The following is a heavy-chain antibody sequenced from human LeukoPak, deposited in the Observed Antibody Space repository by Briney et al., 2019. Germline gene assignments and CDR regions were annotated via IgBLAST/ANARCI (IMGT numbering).Heavy chain of an antibody. CDR2: INPNSGDT. V-gene: IGHV1-2*02. Sequence: APVKVSCKTSGYTFTGYYMHWVRQAPGQGLEWLGWINPNSGDTNYAQKIQDRVTITRDTSISTAYMELSRLRSDDTAVYFCARDWAILRAGNFFDSWGQGTLVTVSS. J-gene: IGHJ4*02. CDR1: GYTFTGYY. D-gene: IGHD6-19*01. CDR3: ARDWAILRAGNFFDS.